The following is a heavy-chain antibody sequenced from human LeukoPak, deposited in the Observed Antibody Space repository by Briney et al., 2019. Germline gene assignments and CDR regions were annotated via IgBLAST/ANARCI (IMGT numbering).Heavy chain of an antibody. V-gene: IGHV1-69*13. Sequence: GASVKVSCKASGYTFTSYGISWVRQAPGQGLEWMGGIIPIFGTANYAQKFQGRVTITADESTSTAYMELSSLRSEDTAVYYCARSGRGSTVTTPHWEWFDPWGQGTLVTVSS. CDR1: GYTFTSYG. D-gene: IGHD4-17*01. CDR3: ARSGRGSTVTTPHWEWFDP. CDR2: IIPIFGTA. J-gene: IGHJ5*02.